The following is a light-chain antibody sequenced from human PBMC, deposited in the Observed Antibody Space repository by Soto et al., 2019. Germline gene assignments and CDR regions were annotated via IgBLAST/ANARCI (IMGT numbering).Light chain of an antibody. Sequence: DIQMTPSPSSLSASVGARVTITCRATQGYRSDLGWYQQKPGKVPKLLIYAASTLQSGVPSRFSGSGSGTDFTLTISSLQPEDVATYYCQKYNSAPQTFGQGTKVDIK. CDR1: QGYRSD. J-gene: IGKJ1*01. CDR2: AAS. CDR3: QKYNSAPQT. V-gene: IGKV1-27*01.